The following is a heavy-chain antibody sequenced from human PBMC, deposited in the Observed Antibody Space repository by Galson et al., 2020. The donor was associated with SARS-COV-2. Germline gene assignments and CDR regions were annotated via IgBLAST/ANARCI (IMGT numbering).Heavy chain of an antibody. V-gene: IGHV4-30-4*01. Sequence: SETLSLTCTVSGGSISSGDYYWSWLRQPPGKGLEWIGYIYYSGSTYYNPSLKSRVTISVDTSKNQFSLKLSSVTAADTAVYYCAREVVRGVIGYWGQGTLVTVSS. J-gene: IGHJ4*02. CDR3: AREVVRGVIGY. D-gene: IGHD3-10*01. CDR1: GGSISSGDYY. CDR2: IYYSGST.